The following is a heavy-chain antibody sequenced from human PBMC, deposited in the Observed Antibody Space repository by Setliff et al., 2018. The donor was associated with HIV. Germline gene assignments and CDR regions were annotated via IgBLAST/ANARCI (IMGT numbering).Heavy chain of an antibody. V-gene: IGHV4-34*01. D-gene: IGHD1-26*01. CDR1: GGSFSGYY. CDR3: AGGPGTTSIDY. Sequence: TLSLTCAVYGGSFSGYYWSWIRQPPGKGLEWIGEINHSGSTSYNMSLWSRVTISLDASRNQFSLELISVTAADTAVYYCAGGPGTTSIDYWAQGTLVTVSS. J-gene: IGHJ4*02. CDR2: INHSGST.